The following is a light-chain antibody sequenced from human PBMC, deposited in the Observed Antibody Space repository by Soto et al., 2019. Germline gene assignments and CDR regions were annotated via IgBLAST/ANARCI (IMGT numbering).Light chain of an antibody. J-gene: IGKJ2*01. V-gene: IGKV3-15*01. CDR2: GAS. CDR3: QQYNKGPPIT. Sequence: EIVMTQSPATMSVSPGERATLSCRASQSVSSNLAWYQHKPGQAPRLLIYGASTRATGIPARFSGSGSGTEFTLTISSLQSEDLAVYYCQQYNKGPPITFVQGTKLEIK. CDR1: QSVSSN.